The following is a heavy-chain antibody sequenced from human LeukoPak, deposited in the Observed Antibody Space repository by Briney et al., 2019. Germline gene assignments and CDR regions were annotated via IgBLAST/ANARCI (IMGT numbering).Heavy chain of an antibody. D-gene: IGHD1-26*01. J-gene: IGHJ4*02. Sequence: PSETLSLTCTVSGGSISSHYWSWIRQPPGKGLEWIGYIYYSGSTNYNPSLKSRVTISVDTSKNQFSLKLSSVTAADTAVYYCARLAASQWELPDYWGQGTLVTVSS. CDR3: ARLAASQWELPDY. CDR1: GGSISSHY. CDR2: IYYSGST. V-gene: IGHV4-59*08.